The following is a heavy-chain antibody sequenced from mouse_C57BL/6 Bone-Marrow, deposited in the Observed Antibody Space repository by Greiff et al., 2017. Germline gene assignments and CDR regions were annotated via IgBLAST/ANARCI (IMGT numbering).Heavy chain of an antibody. D-gene: IGHD1-1*01. J-gene: IGHJ4*01. Sequence: QVQLKQPGTELVQPGASVKLSCKASGYTFTSYWMHWVKQRPGQGLEWIGNINPSNGGTNYNEKFKSKATRTVDKSSSTAYMQLSSLTSEDSAVYYCARGRGYYGTYAMDYWGQGTSVTVSS. CDR1: GYTFTSYW. CDR3: ARGRGYYGTYAMDY. V-gene: IGHV1-53*01. CDR2: INPSNGGT.